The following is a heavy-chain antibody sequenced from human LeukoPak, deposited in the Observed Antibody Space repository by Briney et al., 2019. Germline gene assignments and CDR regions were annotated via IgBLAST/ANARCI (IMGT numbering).Heavy chain of an antibody. D-gene: IGHD4-17*01. CDR1: GFTFSSYS. V-gene: IGHV3-48*01. Sequence: GGSLRLSCAASGFTFSSYSMNWVRQAPGKGLEWLSYISGSSSTIYYADSVKGRFTISRDNSKNTLYLQMNSLRAEDTAVYYCARALLDDYGDYNFDYWGQGTLVTVSS. CDR3: ARALLDDYGDYNFDY. J-gene: IGHJ4*02. CDR2: ISGSSSTI.